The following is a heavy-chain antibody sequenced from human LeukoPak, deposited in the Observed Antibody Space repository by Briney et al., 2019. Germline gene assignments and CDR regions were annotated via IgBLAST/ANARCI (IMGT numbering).Heavy chain of an antibody. CDR2: ISWNSGSI. D-gene: IGHD6-13*01. V-gene: IGHV3-9*03. Sequence: PGRSLRLSCAASGFTFDDYAMHWVRQAPGKGLEWVSGISWNSGSIGYADSVKGRFTISRDNAKNSLYLQMNSLRAEDMALYYCVRGSSSSWFYNWFDPWGQGALVTVSS. CDR1: GFTFDDYA. CDR3: VRGSSSSWFYNWFDP. J-gene: IGHJ5*02.